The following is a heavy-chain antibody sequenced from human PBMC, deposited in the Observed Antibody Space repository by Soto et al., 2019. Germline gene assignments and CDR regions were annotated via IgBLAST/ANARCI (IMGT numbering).Heavy chain of an antibody. V-gene: IGHV3-30*18. CDR2: ISYDGTTE. Sequence: QAQLVASGGGVAQPGRSLRLSCAASGFIFSTYGMHWVRQAPGKGLEWVAFISYDGTTEDYGDPVRGRFSISRDNSENTVVLHMNSRRPEDTAIYFCAKSRGGNARAAFDTWGQGTRVTVS. J-gene: IGHJ3*02. CDR1: GFIFSTYG. CDR3: AKSRGGNARAAFDT. D-gene: IGHD2-15*01.